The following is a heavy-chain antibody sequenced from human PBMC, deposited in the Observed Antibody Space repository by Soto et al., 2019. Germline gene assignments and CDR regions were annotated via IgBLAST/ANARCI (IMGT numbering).Heavy chain of an antibody. CDR1: GYSFTSYW. V-gene: IGHV5-51*01. CDR2: IYPGDSDT. CDR3: ARIAARPNYYYYYYMDV. J-gene: IGHJ6*03. D-gene: IGHD6-6*01. Sequence: PGESLKISCKGSGYSFTSYWIGWVRQMPGKGLEWMGIIYPGDSDTRYSPSFQGQVTISADKSISTAYLQWSSLKASDTAMYYCARIAARPNYYYYYYMDVWGKGTTVTVSS.